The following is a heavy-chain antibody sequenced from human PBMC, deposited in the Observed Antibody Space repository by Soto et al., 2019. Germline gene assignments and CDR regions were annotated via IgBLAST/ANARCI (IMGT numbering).Heavy chain of an antibody. V-gene: IGHV3-15*01. CDR1: GFTFSNAC. CDR3: TTDRTPITMIVVVHDY. CDR2: IKSKTDGGTT. J-gene: IGHJ4*02. D-gene: IGHD3-22*01. Sequence: EVQLVESGGGLVKPGGSLRLSCAASGFTFSNACMSWVRQAPGKGLEWVGRIKSKTDGGTTDYAAPVKGRFTISRDDSKNTLYLQMNSLKTEDTAVYYCTTDRTPITMIVVVHDYWGQGTLVTVSS.